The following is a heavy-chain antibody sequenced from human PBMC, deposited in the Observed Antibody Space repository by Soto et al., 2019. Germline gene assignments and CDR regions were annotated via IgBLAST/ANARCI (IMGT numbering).Heavy chain of an antibody. Sequence: GGSLRLSGAASGFTFSSYSMNWGRQAPGKGLEWVSYISSSSSTIYYADSVKGRFTISRDNAKNSLYRQMNSLRAEDPAVYSCARHPERIAKTGWFEPWGKGTLVTVSS. CDR3: ARHPERIAKTGWFEP. CDR2: ISSSSSTI. V-gene: IGHV3-48*01. CDR1: GFTFSSYS. D-gene: IGHD6-13*01. J-gene: IGHJ5*02.